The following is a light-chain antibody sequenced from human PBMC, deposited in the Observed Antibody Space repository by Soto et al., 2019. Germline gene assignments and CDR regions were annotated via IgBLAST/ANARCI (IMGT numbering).Light chain of an antibody. CDR3: QSPSNSAFT. CDR2: GAS. J-gene: IGKJ4*01. V-gene: IGKV3-20*01. CDR1: QSIDSIS. Sequence: EIVVTQSPGTLSLFAGERATLSCRASQSIDSISLAWYQPKPGQAPRLLIYGASSRSTAIPDRFSGIGSGTDFASPISRLEPDPFAVNCCQSPSNSAFTFGGGNNVAIK.